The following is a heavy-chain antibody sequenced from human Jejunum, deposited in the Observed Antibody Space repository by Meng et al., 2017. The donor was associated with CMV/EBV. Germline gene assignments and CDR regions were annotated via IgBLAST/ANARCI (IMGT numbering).Heavy chain of an antibody. CDR1: GFAVTSYA. J-gene: IGHJ4*02. CDR2: ISGSGASI. V-gene: IGHV3-23*01. Sequence: SGFAVTSYAMTCVRQAPGKGLDWVSGISGSGASIYYASSVKGRFTISRDNSKNTLYLQMNSLRADDTALYYCAKVADSGYYYFFDDWGQGTLVTVSS. D-gene: IGHD3-22*01. CDR3: AKVADSGYYYFFDD.